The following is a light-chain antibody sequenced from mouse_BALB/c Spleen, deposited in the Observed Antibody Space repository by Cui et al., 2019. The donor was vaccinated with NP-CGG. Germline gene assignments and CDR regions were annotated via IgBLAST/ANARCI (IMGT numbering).Light chain of an antibody. J-gene: IGLJ1*01. Sequence: QAVVTQDSTPTTSPGETVTLTCRSSTGAVTTSNYANWVQEKPDHLFTGLIGGSNNRVPGVPARFSGSLIGDKAVLTITGAQTEDEAIYFCALWYSNHWVFGGGTKLTVL. CDR3: ALWYSNHWV. V-gene: IGLV1*01. CDR1: TGAVTTSNY. CDR2: GSN.